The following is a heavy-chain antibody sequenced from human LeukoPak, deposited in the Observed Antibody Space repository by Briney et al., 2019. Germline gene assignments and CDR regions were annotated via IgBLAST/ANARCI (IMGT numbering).Heavy chain of an antibody. Sequence: ARSMRLSCPASGFTFSSYDIHWVRQSTRKGLEWVSGFGNTGDTYYADSVKGRFTISRENAKNSLYLQMNSMSAGDTAVYYCARGYGSGSYYTLPFDYWGQGTLVTVSS. D-gene: IGHD3-10*01. J-gene: IGHJ4*02. CDR3: ARGYGSGSYYTLPFDY. V-gene: IGHV3-13*04. CDR1: GFTFSSYD. CDR2: FGNTGDT.